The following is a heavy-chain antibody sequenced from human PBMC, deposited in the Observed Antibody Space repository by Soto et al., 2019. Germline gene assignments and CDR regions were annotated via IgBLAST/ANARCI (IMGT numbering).Heavy chain of an antibody. J-gene: IGHJ4*02. CDR3: AREGESSSWYYFDY. V-gene: IGHV1-3*01. D-gene: IGHD6-13*01. CDR2: INAGNGNT. Sequence: ASVKVSCKASGYTFTNYAMHWVRQAPGQRLEWMGWINAGNGNTKYAQKLQGRVTMTTDTSTSTAYMELRSLRSDDTAVYYCAREGESSSWYYFDYWGQGTLVTVSS. CDR1: GYTFTNYA.